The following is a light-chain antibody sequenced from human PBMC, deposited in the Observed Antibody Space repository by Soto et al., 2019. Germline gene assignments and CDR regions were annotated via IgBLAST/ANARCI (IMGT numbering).Light chain of an antibody. V-gene: IGKV3-20*01. CDR1: QSFSSSS. CDR2: GAS. J-gene: IGKJ1*01. CDR3: QQYGSSPRT. Sequence: EIVLTQSPGTLSLSPGERATLSCRASQSFSSSSLAWYQHKPGQAPRLLIYGASSRAIGIPDRFSGSGSGTDFTLTISRLEPEDFAVFYCQQYGSSPRTFGQGTKVEIK.